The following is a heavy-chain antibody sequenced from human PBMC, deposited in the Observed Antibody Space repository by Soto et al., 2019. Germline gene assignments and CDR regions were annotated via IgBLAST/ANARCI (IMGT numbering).Heavy chain of an antibody. J-gene: IGHJ4*02. CDR3: AKDFRGVPV. Sequence: QVQLVESGGGVVQPGRSLRLSCAASGFTFSSYGMHWVRQAPGKGLEWVAVISYDGSNKYYADSVKGRFTISRDNSENTLYLQMNSLRAEDTAVHYCAKDFRGVPVWGQGTLVTVSS. CDR1: GFTFSSYG. V-gene: IGHV3-30*18. CDR2: ISYDGSNK.